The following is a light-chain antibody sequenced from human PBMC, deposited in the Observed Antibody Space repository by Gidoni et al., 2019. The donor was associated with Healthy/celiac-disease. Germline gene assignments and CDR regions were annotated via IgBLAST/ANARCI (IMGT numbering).Light chain of an antibody. CDR2: GAS. CDR1: QRVSSSY. Sequence: EIVLTQSPGTLSLSPGERATLSCRASQRVSSSYLAWYQQNPGQAPRLLIYGASSRATGIPDRFSGSGSGTDFTLTISRLEPEDFAVYYCQQYGSSPTFXGXTKVEIK. CDR3: QQYGSSPT. J-gene: IGKJ4*01. V-gene: IGKV3-20*01.